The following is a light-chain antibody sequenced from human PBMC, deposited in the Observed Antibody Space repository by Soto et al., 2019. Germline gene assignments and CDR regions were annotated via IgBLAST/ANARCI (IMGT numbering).Light chain of an antibody. CDR3: QQRSNWPGT. CDR1: QSVSSY. Sequence: EIVLTQCPATLSLSPGERATLSCRASQSVSSYLAWYQQKPGQAPRLLIYDASNRATGIPARFSGSGSGTDFTLTISSLEPEDFAVYYCQQRSNWPGTFGQGTRLEFK. V-gene: IGKV3-11*01. CDR2: DAS. J-gene: IGKJ5*01.